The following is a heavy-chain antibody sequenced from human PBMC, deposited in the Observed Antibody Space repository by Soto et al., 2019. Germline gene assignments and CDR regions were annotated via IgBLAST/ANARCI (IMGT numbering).Heavy chain of an antibody. V-gene: IGHV4-59*01. D-gene: IGHD2-2*01. Sequence: QVQLQESGPGLVKPSETLSLTCTVSGDSISTYYWTWIRQPPGKGLEWIGYIYYSGSPSYNPSLKSRVTISVDTSKNQFSLTVSSVTAADTAMYYCARGGNPALAYYFYGMDVWGQGTTVTVSS. CDR1: GDSISTYY. CDR2: IYYSGSP. J-gene: IGHJ6*02. CDR3: ARGGNPALAYYFYGMDV.